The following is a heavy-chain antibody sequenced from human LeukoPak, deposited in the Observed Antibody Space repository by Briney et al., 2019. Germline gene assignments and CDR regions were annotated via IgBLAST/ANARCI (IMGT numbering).Heavy chain of an antibody. D-gene: IGHD3-16*01. CDR2: INHSGST. Sequence: PSETLSLTCAVYGGSFSGYYWSWIRQPPGKGLEWIGEINHSGSTNYNPSLKSRVTISVDTSKNQFSLKLSSVTAADTAVYYCARDPAVWVHYYYGMDVWGQGTTVTVSS. CDR3: ARDPAVWVHYYYGMDV. CDR1: GGSFSGYY. J-gene: IGHJ6*02. V-gene: IGHV4-34*01.